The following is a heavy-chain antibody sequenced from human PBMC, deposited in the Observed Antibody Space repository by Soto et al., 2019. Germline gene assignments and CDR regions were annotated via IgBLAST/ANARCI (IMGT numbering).Heavy chain of an antibody. CDR3: ARTTAVPNTLRSRYYFDY. Sequence: SDTLSLTCSVSGGSVSDKTYYWSWIRQSPGKGLEWIGYIYYSGTTNYNPSLKSRVTISVDTSKNQFSLRLDSVTAADTALYYCARTTAVPNTLRSRYYFDYWGQGTLVTVPS. CDR1: GGSVSDKTYY. CDR2: IYYSGTT. J-gene: IGHJ4*02. V-gene: IGHV4-61*01. D-gene: IGHD4-17*01.